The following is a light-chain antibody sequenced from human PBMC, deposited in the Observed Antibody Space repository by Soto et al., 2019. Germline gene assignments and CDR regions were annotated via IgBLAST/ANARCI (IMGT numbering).Light chain of an antibody. CDR3: QQYDNLPLT. CDR1: QDIANY. CDR2: DAS. J-gene: IGKJ4*01. Sequence: DIQMTQSPSSLSASVGDRVTITCQASQDIANYLNWYQQKAGRAPKFLIYDASNLETGVPSRFSGSGSGTDFTLTISSLQPEDIATYYCQQYDNLPLTVGGGSKV. V-gene: IGKV1-33*01.